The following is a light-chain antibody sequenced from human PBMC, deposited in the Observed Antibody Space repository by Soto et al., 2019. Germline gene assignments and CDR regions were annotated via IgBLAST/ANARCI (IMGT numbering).Light chain of an antibody. J-gene: IGKJ5*01. CDR2: GAS. V-gene: IGKV3-20*01. CDR1: QSVSTTY. CDR3: QQYGSSPFT. Sequence: DSVFTQSPGTLTLSPGERATLSCRASQSVSTTYLAWYQQKPGQAPRVLIYGASSRATGIPDRFSGSGSGTDFTLTISRLEPEDFAVYYCQQYGSSPFTFGQGTRLEIK.